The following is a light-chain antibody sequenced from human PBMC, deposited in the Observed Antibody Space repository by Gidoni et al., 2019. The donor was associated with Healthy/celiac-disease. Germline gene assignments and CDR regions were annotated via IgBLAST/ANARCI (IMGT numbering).Light chain of an antibody. J-gene: IGKJ1*01. CDR1: QSISSW. V-gene: IGKV1-5*03. CDR3: QQYNSSPWT. Sequence: DIQMTQSPSTLSASVGDRVTITCRASQSISSWLSWYQQKPGKAPKLLIYKAASLESGVPSRFCGSGSWTEFTLTISSLQPDDFATYYCQQYNSSPWTFGQGTKVEIK. CDR2: KAA.